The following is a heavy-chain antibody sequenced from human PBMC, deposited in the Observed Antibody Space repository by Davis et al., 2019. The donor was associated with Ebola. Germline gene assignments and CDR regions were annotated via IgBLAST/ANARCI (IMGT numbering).Heavy chain of an antibody. CDR1: GFTFSNAW. D-gene: IGHD5-12*01. Sequence: GGSLRLSCAASGFTFSNAWMSWVRQAPGKGLEWVSVIYSGGSTYYADSVKGRFTISRHSSENTVFLQMNSLRPDDTAVYYCARDPPQSGGYVWGQGTLVTVSS. V-gene: IGHV3-53*04. CDR3: ARDPPQSGGYV. J-gene: IGHJ4*02. CDR2: IYSGGST.